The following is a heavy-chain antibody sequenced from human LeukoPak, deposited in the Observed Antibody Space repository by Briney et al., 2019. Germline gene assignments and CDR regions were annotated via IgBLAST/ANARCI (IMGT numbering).Heavy chain of an antibody. J-gene: IGHJ4*02. V-gene: IGHV3-7*01. D-gene: IGHD3-16*01. CDR3: ARDVGDFDY. CDR1: GFTFSDYY. CDR2: IKQDGSEK. Sequence: PGGSLRLSCAASGFTFSDYYMSWVRQAPGKGLEWVANIKQDGSEKYYVDSVKGRFTISRDNAKNSLYLQMNSLRAEDTAVYYCARDVGDFDYWGQGTLVTVSS.